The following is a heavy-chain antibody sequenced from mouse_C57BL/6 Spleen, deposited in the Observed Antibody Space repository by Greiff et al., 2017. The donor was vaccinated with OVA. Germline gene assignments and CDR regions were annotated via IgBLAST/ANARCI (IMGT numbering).Heavy chain of an antibody. Sequence: QVQLQQSGPELVKPGASMKISCKASGYSFTSYYIHWVKQRPGQGLEWIGWIYPGSGNTKYNEKFKGKATLTADTSSSTAYMQLSSLTSEDSAVYYCARPYGSSYSHWYFDVWGTGTTVTVSS. D-gene: IGHD1-1*01. CDR3: ARPYGSSYSHWYFDV. CDR1: GYSFTSYY. CDR2: IYPGSGNT. V-gene: IGHV1-66*01. J-gene: IGHJ1*03.